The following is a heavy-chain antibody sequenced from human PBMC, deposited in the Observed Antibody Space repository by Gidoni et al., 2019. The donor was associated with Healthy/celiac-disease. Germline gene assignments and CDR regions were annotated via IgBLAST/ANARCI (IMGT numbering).Heavy chain of an antibody. CDR2: IRSKAYGGTT. CDR3: TRVRLRVRGVRAPLFDY. J-gene: IGHJ4*02. V-gene: IGHV3-49*05. Sequence: ELQLVESGGGLVKPGRSLRLSCTASGFTFGDYAMSWFRQSPGKGQEWVGFIRSKAYGGTTEYAASVKGRFTISRDDSKSIAYLQMNSLKTEDTAVYYCTRVRLRVRGVRAPLFDYWGQGTLVTVSS. D-gene: IGHD3-10*01. CDR1: GFTFGDYA.